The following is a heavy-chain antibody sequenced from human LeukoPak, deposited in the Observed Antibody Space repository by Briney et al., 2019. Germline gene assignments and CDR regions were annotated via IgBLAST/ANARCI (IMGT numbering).Heavy chain of an antibody. CDR3: ARHRYGSDTGCFGF. D-gene: IGHD2-2*01. CDR1: GGSFSGYF. V-gene: IGHV4-34*01. Sequence: SETLSLTCAVYGGSFSGYFWSWIRQPPGRGLEWIGEINHSGSTNYNPSLKSRVTISVDTSKSQFSLKLSSVTAEDTAVYYCARHRYGSDTGCFGFWGQGTLVTVSS. J-gene: IGHJ4*02. CDR2: INHSGST.